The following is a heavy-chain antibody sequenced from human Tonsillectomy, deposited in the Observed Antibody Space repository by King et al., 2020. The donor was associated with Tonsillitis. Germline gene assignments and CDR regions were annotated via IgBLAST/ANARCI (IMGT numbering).Heavy chain of an antibody. J-gene: IGHJ6*03. CDR1: GITFSSSA. D-gene: IGHD2-2*01. CDR2: IRGNSGTT. Sequence: VQLVESGGDLVQPGGSLRLSCEASGITFSSSAMSWVRQAPGKGLEWVASIRGNSGTTYYAVSAKGRFTFSRDSSKNTLYLQMSSLRVEDTAVYYCVKATSSSTTSFSHMDVWGTGTTVTVS. V-gene: IGHV3-23*04. CDR3: VKATSSSTTSFSHMDV.